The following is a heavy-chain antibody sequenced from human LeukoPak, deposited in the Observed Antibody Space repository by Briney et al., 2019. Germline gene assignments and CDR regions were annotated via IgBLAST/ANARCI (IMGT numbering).Heavy chain of an antibody. Sequence: SETLSLTCTVSGGSLSSHYWSWIRQPPGKGLEWIGYIYTSGSTNYNPSLKSRVTISVDTSKNQFSLKLSSVTAADTAVYYCARQKGSSSSGYYYYMDVWGKGTTVTVSS. CDR3: ARQKGSSSSGYYYYMDV. D-gene: IGHD6-6*01. J-gene: IGHJ6*03. V-gene: IGHV4-4*09. CDR2: IYTSGST. CDR1: GGSLSSHY.